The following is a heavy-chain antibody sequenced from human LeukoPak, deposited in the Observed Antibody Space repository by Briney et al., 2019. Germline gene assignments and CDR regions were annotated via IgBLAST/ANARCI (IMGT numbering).Heavy chain of an antibody. Sequence: GGSLRLSCAASGFTVSSDYMNWVRQAPGKGLEWVSVIYSGGSTDYADSVKGRFTISRDKSKNTLYLQMNSLRREDTAVYYCARWEGYHFDYWGPGNLVTVSS. CDR2: IYSGGST. J-gene: IGHJ4*02. CDR1: GFTVSSDY. CDR3: ARWEGYHFDY. D-gene: IGHD1-26*01. V-gene: IGHV3-66*02.